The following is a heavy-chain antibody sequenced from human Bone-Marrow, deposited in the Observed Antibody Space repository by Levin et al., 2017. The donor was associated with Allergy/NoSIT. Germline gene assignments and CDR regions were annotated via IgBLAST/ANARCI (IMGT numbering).Heavy chain of an antibody. CDR2: IDPSDSYN. CDR3: ATGREERSSWYYFDY. Sequence: LGESLKISCKGSGYNFTNSWISWVRQMPGKGLEWMGRIDPSDSYNNYSPSFQGHVTISADKSISTAYLQWSSLKASDTAIYYCATGREERSSWYYFDYWGQGTLVTVSS. V-gene: IGHV5-10-1*01. CDR1: GYNFTNSW. J-gene: IGHJ4*02. D-gene: IGHD6-13*01.